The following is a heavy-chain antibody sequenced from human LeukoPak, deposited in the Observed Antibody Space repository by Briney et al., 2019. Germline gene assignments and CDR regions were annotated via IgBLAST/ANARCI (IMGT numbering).Heavy chain of an antibody. Sequence: GGSLRLSCTASGFTFGDYAMSWIRQAPGKGLEWVAIISYDATNENYADSVKGRFTISRDISKNTLYLQMNSLRAEDTALYYCARGYYYGSRSYAYFDYWGQGTLVTVSS. CDR1: GFTFGDYA. V-gene: IGHV3-30-3*01. J-gene: IGHJ4*02. CDR3: ARGYYYGSRSYAYFDY. D-gene: IGHD3-10*01. CDR2: ISYDATNE.